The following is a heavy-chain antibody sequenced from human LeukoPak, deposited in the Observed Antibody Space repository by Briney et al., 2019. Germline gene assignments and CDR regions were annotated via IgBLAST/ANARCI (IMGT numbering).Heavy chain of an antibody. CDR1: GFTFSSYS. D-gene: IGHD3-10*01. J-gene: IGHJ3*02. CDR3: ARDNLWFGDLLAFDI. Sequence: GSLRLSCAASGFTFSSYSMNWVRQAPGKGLEWVSYISSSSSTIYYADSVKGRFTTSRDNAKNSLYLQMNSLRDEDTAVYYCARDNLWFGDLLAFDIWGQGTMVTVSS. CDR2: ISSSSSTI. V-gene: IGHV3-48*02.